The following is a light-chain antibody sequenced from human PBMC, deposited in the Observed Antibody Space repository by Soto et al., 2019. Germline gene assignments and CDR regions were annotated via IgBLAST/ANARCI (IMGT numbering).Light chain of an antibody. CDR1: QSISSW. J-gene: IGKJ4*01. V-gene: IGKV1-5*01. CDR3: QQYDTYPLT. CDR2: DAS. Sequence: DIQMTQSPSTLSASVGDRVTITCRASQSISSWLAWYQQKPGKAPNLLIYDASSLESGVPSRFSGSGSGTEFTLTIRSLQPDDFTTYYCQQYDTYPLTFGGGTKVEIK.